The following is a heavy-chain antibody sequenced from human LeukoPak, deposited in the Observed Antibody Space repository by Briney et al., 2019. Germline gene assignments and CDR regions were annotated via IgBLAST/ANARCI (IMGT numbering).Heavy chain of an antibody. D-gene: IGHD1-26*01. J-gene: IGHJ4*02. CDR3: AREKQSGGTPFDY. CDR1: GFTFSSYG. Sequence: GGSLRLSCAASGFTFSSYGMHWVRQAPGKGLEWVAVVGNDEKTKFYADSLKGRFTVSRDNSKNTVYLQMNSLRDEDTAVYYCAREKQSGGTPFDYWGQGTLVTVSS. CDR2: VGNDEKTK. V-gene: IGHV3-30*12.